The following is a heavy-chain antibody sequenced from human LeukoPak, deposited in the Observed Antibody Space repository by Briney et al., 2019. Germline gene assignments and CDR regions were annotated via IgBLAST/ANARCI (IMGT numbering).Heavy chain of an antibody. CDR2: MNPNSGNT. V-gene: IGHV1-8*01. J-gene: IGHJ4*02. CDR1: GYTFTSYD. CDR3: ARMEVGATTQIDY. D-gene: IGHD1-26*01. Sequence: ASVKVSCKASGYTFTSYDINWVRQATAQGLEWMGWMNPNSGNTGYAQKFQGRVTMTRNTSISTAYMELSSLRSEDTAVYYCARMEVGATTQIDYWGQGTLVTVSS.